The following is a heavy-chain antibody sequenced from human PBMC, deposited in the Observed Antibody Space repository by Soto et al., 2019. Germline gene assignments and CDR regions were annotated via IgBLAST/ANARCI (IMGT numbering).Heavy chain of an antibody. CDR1: GASLSSDAYY. D-gene: IGHD1-1*01. Sequence: QVQLQESGPGLVKPSQTLSLTCTVSGASLSSDAYYWSWIRQHPVKGLEWIVYIYYSGATYYNPSLESRVTITLDTPKNHFSLRLSSVSAADTAVYYCARGGRRGDVFDIWGQGTMVTVSS. CDR3: ARGGRRGDVFDI. CDR2: IYYSGAT. V-gene: IGHV4-31*03. J-gene: IGHJ3*02.